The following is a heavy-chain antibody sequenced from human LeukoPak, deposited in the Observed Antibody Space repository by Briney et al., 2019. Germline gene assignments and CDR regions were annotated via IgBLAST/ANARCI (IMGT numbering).Heavy chain of an antibody. D-gene: IGHD1-20*01. Sequence: GSSLRLSCAASGFTFSSNGLHWFRKAPGKGLEWVRVIWDDGSNKYYADSVKGRFTISRDNSKNTLYLQMNSLRAEDTAVYYCARTSFCIAGWCYCMDFWGQGTTVTVSS. CDR1: GFTFSSNG. CDR2: IWDDGSNK. V-gene: IGHV3-33*01. CDR3: ARTSFCIAGWCYCMDF. J-gene: IGHJ6*02.